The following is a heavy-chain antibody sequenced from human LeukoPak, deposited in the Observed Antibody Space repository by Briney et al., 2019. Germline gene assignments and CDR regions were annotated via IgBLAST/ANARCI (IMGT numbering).Heavy chain of an antibody. D-gene: IGHD3-22*01. CDR2: IYYSGST. Sequence: PGGSLRLSCAASGFTFSTYGMNWVRQAPGKGLEWIGSIYYSGSTYYNPSLKSRVTISVDTSKNQFSLKLSSVTAADTAVYYCARGSSGYYKPLDYWGQGTLVTVSS. CDR3: ARGSSGYYKPLDY. J-gene: IGHJ4*02. CDR1: GFTFSTYG. V-gene: IGHV4-39*01.